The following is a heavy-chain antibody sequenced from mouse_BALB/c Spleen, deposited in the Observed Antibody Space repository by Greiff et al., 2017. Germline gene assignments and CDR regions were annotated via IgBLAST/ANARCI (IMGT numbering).Heavy chain of an antibody. V-gene: IGHV5-12-2*01. Sequence: EVNVVDSGGGLVQPGGSLKLSCAASGFTFSSYTMSWVRQTPEKRLEWVAYISNGGGSTYYPDTVKGRFTISRDNAKNTLYLQMSSLKSEDTAMYYCARENYGSSFDYWGQGTTLTVSS. D-gene: IGHD1-1*01. CDR2: ISNGGGST. J-gene: IGHJ2*01. CDR3: ARENYGSSFDY. CDR1: GFTFSSYT.